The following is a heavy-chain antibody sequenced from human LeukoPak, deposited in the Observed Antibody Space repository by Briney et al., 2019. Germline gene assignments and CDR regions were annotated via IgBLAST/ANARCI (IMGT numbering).Heavy chain of an antibody. D-gene: IGHD1-26*01. Sequence: GTSLRLSCSPSGLIFRNHGMHWVRQAPGKGLEWVAFIWSDGSNKYYAESVKGRFTISRDNSKNMLYLQMNRLRVEDTAVYFCARDREVRYLDFWGQGTLVTVSS. CDR3: ARDREVRYLDF. CDR2: IWSDGSNK. V-gene: IGHV3-33*01. CDR1: GLIFRNHG. J-gene: IGHJ4*02.